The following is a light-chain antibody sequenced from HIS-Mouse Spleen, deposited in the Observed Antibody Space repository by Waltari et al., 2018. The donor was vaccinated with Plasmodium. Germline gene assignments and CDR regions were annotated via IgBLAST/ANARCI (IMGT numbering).Light chain of an antibody. J-gene: IGLJ2*01. Sequence: SYELTQPLSVSVALGQTARITWGGNNIGSKHVHWYQKKPGQAPVLVIYRDSNRPSGIPERFSGSNSGNTATLTISRAQAGDEADYYCQVWDSSTVVFGGGTKLTVL. CDR3: QVWDSSTVV. CDR2: RDS. V-gene: IGLV3-9*01. CDR1: NIGSKH.